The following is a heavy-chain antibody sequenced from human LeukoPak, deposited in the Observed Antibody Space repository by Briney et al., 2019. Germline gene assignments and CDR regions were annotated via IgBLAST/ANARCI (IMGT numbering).Heavy chain of an antibody. Sequence: GSLRLSCAASGFTFSSYSMNWVRQPPGKGLEWIGSIYYTGSTYYNPSLKSRVTISGDTSKNHFSLKLSSVTAADTAVYYCAKYGFSYCTDTSCIPHWGQGTLVTVSS. J-gene: IGHJ4*02. D-gene: IGHD2-2*01. CDR3: AKYGFSYCTDTSCIPH. V-gene: IGHV4-39*07. CDR1: GFTFSSYS. CDR2: IYYTGST.